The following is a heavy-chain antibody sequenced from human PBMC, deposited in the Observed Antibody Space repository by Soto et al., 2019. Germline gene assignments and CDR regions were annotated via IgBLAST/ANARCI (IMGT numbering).Heavy chain of an antibody. CDR2: IYYSGST. CDR1: GGSISSGGYY. V-gene: IGHV4-31*03. CDR3: AREGGIVGATAADY. J-gene: IGHJ4*02. D-gene: IGHD1-26*01. Sequence: QVQLQESGPGLVKPSQTLSLTCTVSGGSISSGGYYWSWIRQHPGKGLEWIGYIYYSGSTYYNPSLKSRLTISVDTSKNQFALKLSSVTAADTAVYYCAREGGIVGATAADYWGQGPLVTVSS.